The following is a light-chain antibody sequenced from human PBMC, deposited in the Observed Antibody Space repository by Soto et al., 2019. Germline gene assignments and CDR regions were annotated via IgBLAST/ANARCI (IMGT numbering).Light chain of an antibody. CDR1: QSVSSRY. J-gene: IGKJ2*01. CDR2: GAS. Sequence: ETVLTQSPGTLSLSPGERATLSCRASQSVSSRYLAWYQQKPGQAPRLLIYGASSRATGIPDRFSGSGSGTEFTPTISRLEPEDFAVYYCQQYITSPPIYTFGQGTKLEIK. V-gene: IGKV3-20*01. CDR3: QQYITSPPIYT.